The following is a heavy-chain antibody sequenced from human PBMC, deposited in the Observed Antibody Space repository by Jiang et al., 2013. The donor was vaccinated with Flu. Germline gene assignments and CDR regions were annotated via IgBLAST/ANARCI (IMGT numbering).Heavy chain of an antibody. D-gene: IGHD1-26*01. CDR3: ARSGSYRYYYYYYGMDV. Sequence: GLEWIGYIYYSGSTNYNPSLKSRVTISVDTSKNQFSLKLSSVTAADTAVYYCARSGSYRYYYYYYGMDVWGQGTTVTVSS. CDR2: IYYSGST. J-gene: IGHJ6*02. V-gene: IGHV4-59*01.